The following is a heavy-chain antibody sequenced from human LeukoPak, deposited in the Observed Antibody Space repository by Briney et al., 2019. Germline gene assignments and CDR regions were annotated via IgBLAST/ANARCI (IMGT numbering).Heavy chain of an antibody. CDR3: ARTSMVRGVIMWAFDI. Sequence: SVKVSCEASGGTFSSYAISWVRQAPGQGLEWMGGIIPIFGTANYAQKFQGRVTITADKSTSTAYMELSSLRSEDTAVYYCARTSMVRGVIMWAFDIWGQGTMVTVSS. V-gene: IGHV1-69*06. CDR2: IIPIFGTA. D-gene: IGHD3-10*01. CDR1: GGTFSSYA. J-gene: IGHJ3*02.